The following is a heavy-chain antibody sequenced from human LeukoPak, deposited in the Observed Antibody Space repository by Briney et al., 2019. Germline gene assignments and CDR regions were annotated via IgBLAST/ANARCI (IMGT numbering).Heavy chain of an antibody. J-gene: IGHJ3*02. Sequence: SETLSLTCTVSGGSISNYYWGWIRQPPGKGLEWIGSIYYSGSTYYNPSLKSRVTISVDTSKNQFSLKLSSVTAADTAVYYCAREVRVYLAFDIWGQGTMVTVSS. CDR1: GGSISNYY. CDR2: IYYSGST. V-gene: IGHV4-39*07. CDR3: AREVRVYLAFDI. D-gene: IGHD2-2*01.